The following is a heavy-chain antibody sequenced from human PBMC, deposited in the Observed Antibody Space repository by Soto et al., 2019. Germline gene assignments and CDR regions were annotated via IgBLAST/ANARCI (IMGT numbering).Heavy chain of an antibody. CDR3: ARWLATTGLTKYWYFDL. CDR2: IYYSGST. Sequence: QLQLQESGTGLVKPSETLSLTCTVSGGSIRSTSYYWGWIRQPPGKGLEWIGSIYYSGSTYYNPSLKSRVTISIDTSKYNVSLNLNSVTAADTGVYYCARWLATTGLTKYWYFDLWGRGTQVTVSS. J-gene: IGHJ2*01. D-gene: IGHD1-1*01. CDR1: GGSIRSTSYY. V-gene: IGHV4-39*02.